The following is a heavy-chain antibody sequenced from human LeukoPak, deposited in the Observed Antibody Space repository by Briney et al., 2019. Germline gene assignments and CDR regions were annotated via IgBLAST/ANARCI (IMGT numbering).Heavy chain of an antibody. CDR1: GFTFSSYG. CDR3: ANTYYYDNWAFDY. V-gene: IGHV3-23*01. D-gene: IGHD3-22*01. CDR2: ISGSGGST. Sequence: GGSLRLSCAASGFTFSSYGMSWVRQAPGKGLEWVSAISGSGGSTYYADSVKGRFTISRDNSKNTLHLQMNSLRAEDTAVYYCANTYYYDNWAFDYWGQGTLVTVSS. J-gene: IGHJ4*02.